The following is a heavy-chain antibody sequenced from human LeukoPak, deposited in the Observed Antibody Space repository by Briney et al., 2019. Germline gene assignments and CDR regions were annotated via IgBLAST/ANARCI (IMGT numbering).Heavy chain of an antibody. V-gene: IGHV3-33*01. D-gene: IGHD3-16*01. CDR2: IWTDGSCN. Sequence: RTLRLSCATSGFTFSTYGIHWVCQAPRKGLEWVAAIWTDGSCNNYGACVKGRFTISRDNSKNTVYLQMNTLRDEDTTVYYCARAVGPFDYWGQGPLGPVTS. J-gene: IGHJ4*02. CDR3: ARAVGPFDY. CDR1: GFTFSTYG.